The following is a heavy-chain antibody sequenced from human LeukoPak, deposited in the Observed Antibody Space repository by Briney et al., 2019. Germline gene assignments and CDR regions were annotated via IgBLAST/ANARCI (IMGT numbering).Heavy chain of an antibody. D-gene: IGHD3-22*01. CDR1: GFTFSDYH. CDR3: ARHSSGYYHYDY. V-gene: IGHV3-74*01. CDR2: INSDGRST. Sequence: GGSLRLSCAASGFTFSDYHMAWVRQAPGKGLEWVSRINSDGRSTSYADSVKGRFTISRDNSKNTLHLQMNSLRAEDTAVYYCARHSSGYYHYDYWGPGTPVTVAS. J-gene: IGHJ4*02.